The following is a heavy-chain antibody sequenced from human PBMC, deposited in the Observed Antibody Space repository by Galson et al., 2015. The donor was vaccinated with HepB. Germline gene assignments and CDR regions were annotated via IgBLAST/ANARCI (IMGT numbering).Heavy chain of an antibody. V-gene: IGHV1-18*04. Sequence: SVKVSCKASGYTFTSYGISWVRQAPGQGLEWMGWISAYNGNTNYAQKLQGRVTMTTDTSTSTAYMELRSLRSDDTAVYYCAGDRGNYDFWSGPYYYYYGMDVWGQGTTVTVSS. CDR2: ISAYNGNT. J-gene: IGHJ6*02. CDR3: AGDRGNYDFWSGPYYYYYGMDV. D-gene: IGHD3-3*01. CDR1: GYTFTSYG.